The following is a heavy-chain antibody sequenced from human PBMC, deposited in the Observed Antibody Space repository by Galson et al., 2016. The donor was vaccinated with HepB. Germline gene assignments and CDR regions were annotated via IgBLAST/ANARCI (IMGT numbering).Heavy chain of an antibody. D-gene: IGHD1-26*01. CDR2: IDSDGITT. CDR3: ATGGGRRSKYYGMDV. CDR1: GFTFSSYW. J-gene: IGHJ6*02. V-gene: IGHV3-74*01. Sequence: SLRLSCAASGFTFSSYWMHWVRQAPGKGLVWVSRIDSDGITTAYADSVKGRSTISRDNAKNTLYLQMNSLSAEDTAVYYCATGGGRRSKYYGMDVWGHGTMVTVSS.